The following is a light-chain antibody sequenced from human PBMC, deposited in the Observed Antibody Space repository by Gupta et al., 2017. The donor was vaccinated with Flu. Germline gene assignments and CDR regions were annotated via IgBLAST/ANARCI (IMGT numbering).Light chain of an antibody. Sequence: DIVMTQSPATLSVSPGERATLSCRASQSISSNLAWYQHKPGLAPRLLIYGASTRATGIADRFSGSGSGTEFTLTISSLESEDFAVYYCQQYDDWPPITFGQGTRLEIK. V-gene: IGKV3-15*01. CDR1: QSISSN. CDR2: GAS. J-gene: IGKJ5*01. CDR3: QQYDDWPPIT.